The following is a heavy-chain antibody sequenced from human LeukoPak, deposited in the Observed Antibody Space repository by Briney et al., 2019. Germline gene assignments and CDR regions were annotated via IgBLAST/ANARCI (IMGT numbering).Heavy chain of an antibody. CDR3: AREQVGSYYADLNDAFDI. CDR2: IIPIFGTA. D-gene: IGHD1-26*01. J-gene: IGHJ3*02. V-gene: IGHV1-69*13. CDR1: GGTFSSYA. Sequence: GASVKVSSKASGGTFSSYAISWVRQAPGQGLEWMGGIIPIFGTANYAQKFQGRVTITADESTSTAYMELSSLRSEDTAVYYCAREQVGSYYADLNDAFDIWGQGTMVTVSS.